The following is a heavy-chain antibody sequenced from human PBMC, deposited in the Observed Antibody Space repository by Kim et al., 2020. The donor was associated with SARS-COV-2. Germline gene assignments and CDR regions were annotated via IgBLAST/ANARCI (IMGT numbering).Heavy chain of an antibody. CDR3: ARERYYYGSGDLGFMDV. D-gene: IGHD3-10*01. V-gene: IGHV3-30*04. CDR1: GFTFSSYA. Sequence: GGSMRLSCAASGFTFSSYAMHWVRQAPGKGLEWVAVISYDGSNKYYVDSVKGRFTISRDNSKNTLYLQMNSLRAEDTAVYYCARERYYYGSGDLGFMDVWGQGTTVTVSS. CDR2: ISYDGSNK. J-gene: IGHJ6*02.